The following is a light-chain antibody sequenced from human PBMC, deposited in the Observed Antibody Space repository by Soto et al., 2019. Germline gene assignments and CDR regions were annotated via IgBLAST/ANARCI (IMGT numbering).Light chain of an antibody. J-gene: IGKJ5*01. CDR2: AAS. V-gene: IGKV1-39*01. CDR1: ESISRH. Sequence: DIQMTQSPSSLSASVRDRVTITCRASESISRHLNWYQQKPGKAPNLLIYAASTLQNWVPSRFSGSGSGTDFTLTLSSLQPEDFATYYCQQSYSTLSISFGQGTRLE. CDR3: QQSYSTLSIS.